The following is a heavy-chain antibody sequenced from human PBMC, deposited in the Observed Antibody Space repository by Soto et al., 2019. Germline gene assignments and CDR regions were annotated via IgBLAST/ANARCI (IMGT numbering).Heavy chain of an antibody. CDR1: GFTFSSYA. J-gene: IGHJ4*02. Sequence: GGSLRLSCAASGFTFSSYAMSWVRQAPGKGLEWVSAFSGSGGSTYYADSVKGRFTISRDNSKNTLYLQMNSLRAEDTAVYYCAKDVHKSKFRGYSYGPPKQESMVWSPAFDYWGQGTLVTVSS. D-gene: IGHD5-18*01. CDR3: AKDVHKSKFRGYSYGPPKQESMVWSPAFDY. CDR2: FSGSGGST. V-gene: IGHV3-23*01.